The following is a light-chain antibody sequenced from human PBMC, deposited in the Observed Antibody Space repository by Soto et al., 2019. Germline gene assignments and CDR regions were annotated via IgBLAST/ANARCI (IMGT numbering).Light chain of an antibody. CDR3: HKRSNWPVFT. CDR1: QSVSSY. CDR2: DAS. J-gene: IGKJ3*01. V-gene: IGKV3-11*01. Sequence: EIVLTQSPATLSLSPGERATLSCRASQSVSSYLAWYQQKPGQAPRLLIYDASNRATGIPARFSGSGSGTDFPPTFTCLELEDFAVYYCHKRSNWPVFTFCPGTKVDIK.